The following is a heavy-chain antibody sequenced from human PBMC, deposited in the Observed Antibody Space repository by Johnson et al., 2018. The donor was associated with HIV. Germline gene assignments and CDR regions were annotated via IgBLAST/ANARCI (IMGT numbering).Heavy chain of an antibody. CDR1: GFSFSDYY. CDR3: ARSDITMVRGGAFDI. J-gene: IGHJ3*02. Sequence: QVQLVESGGGLVQPGGSLRLSCAASGFSFSDYYMSWIRQAPWKGLESVSYISSSGSTIYYADSVKARFTISRDNAKNSVYLQMNSLRAEDTAVYYCARSDITMVRGGAFDIWGQGTMVTVSS. CDR2: ISSSGSTI. V-gene: IGHV3-11*04. D-gene: IGHD3-10*01.